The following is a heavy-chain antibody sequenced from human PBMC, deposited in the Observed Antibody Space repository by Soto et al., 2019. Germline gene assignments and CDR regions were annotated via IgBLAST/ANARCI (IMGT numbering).Heavy chain of an antibody. Sequence: PSETLSLTCTVSGGSISSSSYYWGWIRQPPGKGLEWIGSIYYSGITYYNPSLKSRVTISVDTSKNQFSLKLSSVTAADTAVYYRARPDYDYVWGSSPSYGWFDPWGQGTLVTVSS. CDR3: ARPDYDYVWGSSPSYGWFDP. CDR2: IYYSGIT. J-gene: IGHJ5*02. CDR1: GGSISSSSYY. D-gene: IGHD3-16*01. V-gene: IGHV4-39*01.